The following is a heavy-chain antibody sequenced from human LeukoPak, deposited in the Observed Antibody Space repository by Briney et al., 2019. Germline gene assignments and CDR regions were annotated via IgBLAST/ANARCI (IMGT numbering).Heavy chain of an antibody. J-gene: IGHJ4*02. V-gene: IGHV3-72*01. CDR3: ARSYDFWSGYLDY. D-gene: IGHD3-3*01. CDR1: GFTFSDHY. CDR2: TRNKANSYTT. Sequence: GGSLRLSCAASGFTFSDHYMDWARQAPGKGLEWVGRTRNKANSYTTEYAASVKGRFTISRDDSKNSLYLQMNSLKTEDTAVYYCARSYDFWSGYLDYWGQGTLVTVSS.